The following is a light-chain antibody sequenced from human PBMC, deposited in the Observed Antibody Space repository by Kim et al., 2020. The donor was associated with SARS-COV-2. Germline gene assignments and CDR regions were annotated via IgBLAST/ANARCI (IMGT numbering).Light chain of an antibody. V-gene: IGKV3-20*01. J-gene: IGKJ2*01. CDR1: QSVSSSY. Sequence: EIVLTQSPGTLSLSPGERATLSRRASQSVSSSYLAWYQQKPGQAPRLLIYGASSRATGIPDRFSGSGSGTDFTLTISRLEAEDFAVYYCQQYGSSYTFGQGTKLEI. CDR3: QQYGSSYT. CDR2: GAS.